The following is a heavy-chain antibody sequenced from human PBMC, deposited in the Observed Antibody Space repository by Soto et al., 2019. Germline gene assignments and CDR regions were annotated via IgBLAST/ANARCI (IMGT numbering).Heavy chain of an antibody. CDR2: MSHSGGT. CDR3: ARVERGTATTVVAAFDM. CDR1: GGSISSGRYY. J-gene: IGHJ3*02. Sequence: QVQLQQWGAGLLKPSETLSLTCAVYGGSISSGRYYWSWIQQPPGMGLEWIGEMSHSGGTHFNPYLKSRVTISVDTYKNQFSLRSSSVNAADTALYYCARVERGTATTVVAAFDMWGPGAMVTVSS. D-gene: IGHD1-1*01. V-gene: IGHV4-34*01.